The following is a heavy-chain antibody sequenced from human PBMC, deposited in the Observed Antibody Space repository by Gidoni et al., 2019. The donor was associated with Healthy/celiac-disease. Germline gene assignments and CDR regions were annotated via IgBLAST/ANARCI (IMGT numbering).Heavy chain of an antibody. CDR1: GGTFSSYA. V-gene: IGHV1-69*01. Sequence: QVQLVQSGAEVKKPGSSVKVSCKASGGTFSSYAISWVRQAPGQGLEWMGGIIPIFGTANYAQKFQGRVTITADESTSTAYMELSSLRSEDTAVYYCARDQGGEKEVTIFGVVKRGGWFDPWGQGTLVTVSS. CDR3: ARDQGGEKEVTIFGVVKRGGWFDP. CDR2: IIPIFGTA. D-gene: IGHD3-3*01. J-gene: IGHJ5*02.